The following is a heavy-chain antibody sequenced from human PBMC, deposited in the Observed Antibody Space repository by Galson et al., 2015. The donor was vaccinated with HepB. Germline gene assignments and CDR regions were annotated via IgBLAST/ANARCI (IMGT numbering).Heavy chain of an antibody. V-gene: IGHV3-33*01. CDR3: ARDLSSSSWYVDY. D-gene: IGHD6-13*01. CDR1: GFTFSSYG. CDR2: IWYDGSNK. J-gene: IGHJ4*02. Sequence: SLRLSCAASGFTFSSYGMHWARQAPGKGLEWVAVIWYDGSNKYYADSVKGRFTISRDNSKNTLYLQMNSLRAEDTAVYYCARDLSSSSWYVDYWGQGTLVTVSS.